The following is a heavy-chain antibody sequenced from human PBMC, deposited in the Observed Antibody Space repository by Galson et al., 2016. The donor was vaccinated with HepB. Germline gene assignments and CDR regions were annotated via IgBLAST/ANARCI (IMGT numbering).Heavy chain of an antibody. CDR3: AGGSRLGELFH. Sequence: LSLTCTVSGGSISAFYWSWIRPPPGKGLEWLGYLYFGRSTNYNPSLKSRVIISVDTSKNQFSLKLSSVTAADSAVYYCAGGSRLGELFHWGQGTLVTVSS. V-gene: IGHV4-59*01. D-gene: IGHD3-16*01. CDR2: LYFGRST. CDR1: GGSISAFY. J-gene: IGHJ4*02.